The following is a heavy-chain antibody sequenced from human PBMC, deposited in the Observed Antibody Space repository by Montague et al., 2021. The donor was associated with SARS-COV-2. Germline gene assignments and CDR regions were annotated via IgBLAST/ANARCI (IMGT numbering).Heavy chain of an antibody. CDR2: INHGGST. CDR3: ARLRDGVVPSPILGVGPYYSYYYMDV. V-gene: IGHV4-34*01. CDR1: GTSFSGYY. D-gene: IGHD3-10*01. Sequence: SETLSLTCAVHGTSFSGYYWKWIRQHPGKGLEWIEEINHGGSTKYSPSLKSRLTISADTSKNQFSLKLTSVAAADTAVYYCARLRDGVVPSPILGVGPYYSYYYMDVWGRGTTVTVSS. J-gene: IGHJ6*03.